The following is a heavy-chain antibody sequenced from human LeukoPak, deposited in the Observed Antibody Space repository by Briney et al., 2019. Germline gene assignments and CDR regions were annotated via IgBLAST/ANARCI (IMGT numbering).Heavy chain of an antibody. CDR1: GFTFSSYG. D-gene: IGHD3-22*01. CDR3: ARGVGYYDSSGYYVDAFDI. CDR2: IWYDGSNK. Sequence: PGGSLRLSCAASGFTFSSYGMHWVRQAPGKGLEWVAVIWYDGSNKYYADSVKGRFTISRDNSKNTLYLQMSSLRAEDTAVYYCARGVGYYDSSGYYVDAFDIWGQGTMVTVSS. V-gene: IGHV3-33*01. J-gene: IGHJ3*02.